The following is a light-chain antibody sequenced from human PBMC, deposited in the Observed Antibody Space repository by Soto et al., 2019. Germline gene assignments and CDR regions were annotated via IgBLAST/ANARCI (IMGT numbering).Light chain of an antibody. Sequence: QSALTQPASVSGSPGQSITISCTGTSSDVGGYNYVSWYQQHPGKAPKLMIYDVSNRPSGVSNRFSGSKSGNTASLTISGLQDEDEADSYCSSYTSSSTLVVFGGGTKVTVL. V-gene: IGLV2-14*01. CDR2: DVS. J-gene: IGLJ2*01. CDR1: SSDVGGYNY. CDR3: SSYTSSSTLVV.